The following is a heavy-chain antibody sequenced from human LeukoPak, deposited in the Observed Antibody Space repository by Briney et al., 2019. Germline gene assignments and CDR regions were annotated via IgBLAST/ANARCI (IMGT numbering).Heavy chain of an antibody. V-gene: IGHV1-2*06. D-gene: IGHD1-26*01. CDR2: IDPNDGGT. J-gene: IGHJ5*02. Sequence: GASVKVSCKASGYTFTCHFIQWVRQAPGQGPEWMGRIDPNDGGTNYAQKFQGRVTMTRDTSISTAYMKLSSLRSDDTAVYYCARGSDSGTPRWFDPWGQGTLVTV. CDR1: GYTFTCHF. CDR3: ARGSDSGTPRWFDP.